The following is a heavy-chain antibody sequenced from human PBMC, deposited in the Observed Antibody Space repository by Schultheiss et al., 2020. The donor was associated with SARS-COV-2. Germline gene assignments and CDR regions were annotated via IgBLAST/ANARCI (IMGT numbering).Heavy chain of an antibody. J-gene: IGHJ6*02. Sequence: SVKVSCKASGGTFSSYAISWVRQAPGQGLEWMGWINPNSGGTNYAQKFQGRVTITADKSTSTAYMELSSLRSEDTAVYYCARDRFLVDYGDHYYYYGMDVWGQGTTVTVSS. CDR1: GGTFSSYA. CDR3: ARDRFLVDYGDHYYYYGMDV. D-gene: IGHD4-17*01. CDR2: INPNSGGT. V-gene: IGHV1-69*10.